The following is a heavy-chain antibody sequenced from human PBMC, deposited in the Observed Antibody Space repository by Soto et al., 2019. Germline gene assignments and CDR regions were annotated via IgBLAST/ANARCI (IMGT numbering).Heavy chain of an antibody. D-gene: IGHD3-9*01. CDR2: IYYSGST. Sequence: PSETLSLTCTVSGDSIRSGNHYWSWIRQPPGKGQERIGYIYYSGSTYYSQSLKRRVNKSVDTSKNQFSLKLNSVTAADTAVYYCARVDILTVYGCIDVWGQGTTVT. CDR3: ARVDILTVYGCIDV. V-gene: IGHV4-30-4*01. J-gene: IGHJ6*02. CDR1: GDSIRSGNHY.